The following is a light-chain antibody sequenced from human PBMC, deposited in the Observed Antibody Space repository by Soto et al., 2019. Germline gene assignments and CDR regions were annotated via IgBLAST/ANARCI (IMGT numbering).Light chain of an antibody. CDR2: GAS. J-gene: IGKJ5*01. V-gene: IGKV3D-20*02. Sequence: EIVLLESRGTLSLSPGERATLSCRASQSVSSRFLAWYQQKPGQAPRLVIHGASTRATGIPDRFSGSGSGTDFTLTISRLEPEDFAVYYCQHRTNWPLTFGQGTRLEIK. CDR1: QSVSSRF. CDR3: QHRTNWPLT.